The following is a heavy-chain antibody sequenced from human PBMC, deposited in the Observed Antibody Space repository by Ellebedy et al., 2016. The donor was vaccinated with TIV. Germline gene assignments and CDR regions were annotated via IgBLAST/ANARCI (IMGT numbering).Heavy chain of an antibody. CDR3: ANTRFCSGGSCYFDF. CDR1: GYSFTSYW. D-gene: IGHD2-15*01. Sequence: PGGSLRLSCKGSGYSFTSYWIGWVRQMPGKGLEWMGIIYPGDSDTRYNPSFQGQVTISADKSISTAYLHWSSLKASDTAMYYCANTRFCSGGSCYFDFWGQGTLVTVSS. V-gene: IGHV5-51*01. J-gene: IGHJ4*02. CDR2: IYPGDSDT.